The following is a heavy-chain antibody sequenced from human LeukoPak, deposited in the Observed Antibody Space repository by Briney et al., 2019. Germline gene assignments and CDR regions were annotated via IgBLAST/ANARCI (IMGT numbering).Heavy chain of an antibody. J-gene: IGHJ4*02. CDR2: INHSGST. CDR3: ARHNGIVGASESSYYFDY. Sequence: TSETLSLTCAVYGGSFSGYYWSWIRQPPGKGLEWIGEINHSGSTNYNPSLKSRVTISVDTSKNQFSLKLSSVTAADTAVYYCARHNGIVGASESSYYFDYWGQGTLVTVSS. CDR1: GGSFSGYY. V-gene: IGHV4-34*01. D-gene: IGHD1-26*01.